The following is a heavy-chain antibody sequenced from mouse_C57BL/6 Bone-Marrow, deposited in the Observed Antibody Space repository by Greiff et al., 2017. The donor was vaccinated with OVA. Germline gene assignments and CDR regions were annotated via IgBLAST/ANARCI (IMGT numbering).Heavy chain of an antibody. CDR2: ISDGGSYT. V-gene: IGHV5-4*03. CDR1: GFTFSSYA. D-gene: IGHD2-3*01. Sequence: EVKVVESGAGLVKPGASLKLSCAASGFTFSSYAMSWVSQTPEKRLEWVATISDGGSYTYYPDNVKGRFTITRDNTENNLYLQMSRLKSEDTAMYYCARDGDCEVSYWGRGTLVTVSA. CDR3: ARDGDCEVSY. J-gene: IGHJ3*01.